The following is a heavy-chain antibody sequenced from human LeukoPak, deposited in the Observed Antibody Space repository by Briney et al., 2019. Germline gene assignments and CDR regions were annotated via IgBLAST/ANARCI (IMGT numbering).Heavy chain of an antibody. Sequence: PPETLSLTCAVYVGSFSGYYWSWIRQPPGKGLEWIGEINHSGSTNYNSSLKSRVTISVDTSKNQFSLKLSSVTAADTAVYYCARGYYGSGSHCCHMDVWGKGTTITVS. CDR1: VGSFSGYY. D-gene: IGHD3-10*01. CDR2: INHSGST. CDR3: ARGYYGSGSHCCHMDV. V-gene: IGHV4-34*01. J-gene: IGHJ6*03.